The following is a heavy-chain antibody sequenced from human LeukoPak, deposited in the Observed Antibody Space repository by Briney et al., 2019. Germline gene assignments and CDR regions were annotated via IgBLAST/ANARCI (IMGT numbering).Heavy chain of an antibody. CDR1: GGSISSYY. CDR3: AREKLEGSGYYYFDY. Sequence: SETLSLTCTVSGGSISSYYWSWIRQPPGKGLEWIGYIYYSGSTNYNPSLKSRVTISVDTSKNQSSLKLSSVTAADTAVYYCAREKLEGSGYYYFDYWGQGTLVTVSS. J-gene: IGHJ4*02. D-gene: IGHD3-3*01. CDR2: IYYSGST. V-gene: IGHV4-59*01.